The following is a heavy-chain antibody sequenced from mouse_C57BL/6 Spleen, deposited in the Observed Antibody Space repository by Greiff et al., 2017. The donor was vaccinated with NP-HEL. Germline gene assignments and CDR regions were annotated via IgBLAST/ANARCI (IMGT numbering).Heavy chain of an antibody. D-gene: IGHD1-1*01. CDR2: IHPNSGST. CDR3: ANILLQIDY. Sequence: VQLQQPGAELVKPGASVKLSCTASGYTFTSYWMHWVKQSPGQGLEWIGLIHPNSGSTNYNEKFTSKATLTVDKSSSTAYMQHSSLTSEDSAVYYCANILLQIDYWGQGTTLTVSS. J-gene: IGHJ2*01. CDR1: GYTFTSYW. V-gene: IGHV1-64*01.